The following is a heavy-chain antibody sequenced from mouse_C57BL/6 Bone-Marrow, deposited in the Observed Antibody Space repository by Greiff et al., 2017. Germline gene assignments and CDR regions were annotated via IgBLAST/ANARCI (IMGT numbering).Heavy chain of an antibody. Sequence: EVQLQQSGPELVKPGASVKISCKASGYSFTDYNMHWVKQSTGQSLEWIGVINPNYGTTSYNQQFKGKATLTVDQSSSTAYMQLSSLTSEDSAVDYCARHYEGYALDYWGQGTSVTVSS. D-gene: IGHD2-4*01. J-gene: IGHJ4*01. CDR2: INPNYGTT. CDR3: ARHYEGYALDY. CDR1: GYSFTDYN. V-gene: IGHV1-39*01.